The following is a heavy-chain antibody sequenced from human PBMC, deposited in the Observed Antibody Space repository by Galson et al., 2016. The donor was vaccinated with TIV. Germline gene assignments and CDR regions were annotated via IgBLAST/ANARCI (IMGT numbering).Heavy chain of an antibody. V-gene: IGHV3-21*01. J-gene: IGHJ6*02. CDR2: ISSTSNYI. CDR1: GFTFSNYN. CDR3: ARTGNYYHYAMTS. D-gene: IGHD7-27*01. Sequence: SLRLSCAASGFTFSNYNMNWVRQAPGKGLEWVSSISSTSNYIYYGDPVKGRFTISRDNAENSLHLHMNSLRAEDTAIYFCARTGNYYHYAMTSGAKGPRSPSP.